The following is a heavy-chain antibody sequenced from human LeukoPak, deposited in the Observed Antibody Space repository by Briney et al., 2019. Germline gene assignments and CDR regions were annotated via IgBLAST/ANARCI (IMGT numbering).Heavy chain of an antibody. CDR3: ARVSYGSGSYRDY. CDR1: GFTFSSYW. J-gene: IGHJ4*02. V-gene: IGHV3-66*01. CDR2: IYSGGST. D-gene: IGHD3-10*01. Sequence: PGGSLRLSCAASGFTFSSYWMSWVRQAPGKGLEWVSVIYSGGSTYYADSVKGRFTISRDNSKNTLYLQMNSLRAEDTAVYYCARVSYGSGSYRDYWGQGTLVTVSS.